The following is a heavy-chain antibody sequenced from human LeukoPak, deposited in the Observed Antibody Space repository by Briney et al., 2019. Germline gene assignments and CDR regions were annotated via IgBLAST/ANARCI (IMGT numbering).Heavy chain of an antibody. CDR2: IRPDGAEK. CDR3: VRERAGFDY. Sequence: PGGSLRLSCAASGFAFSDYWMSWVRQTPGKRLEWVAKIRPDGAEKHYVDSVKGRFTFSRDNAQNSMYLQMNSLRAEDTAIYYCVRERAGFDYRGQGTLVTVSS. J-gene: IGHJ4*02. V-gene: IGHV3-7*01. CDR1: GFAFSDYW.